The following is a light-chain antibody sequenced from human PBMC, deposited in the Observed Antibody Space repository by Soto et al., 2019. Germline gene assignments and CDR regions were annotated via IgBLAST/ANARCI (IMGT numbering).Light chain of an antibody. V-gene: IGLV2-8*01. CDR3: SSYAGSNRLL. CDR2: EVT. CDR1: RSDIGGYNF. Sequence: QSALTQPPSASGSPGQSVTISCTGTRSDIGGYNFVSWYQQYPGKAPKLILFEVTKRPAGVPDRFSGSKSGDTASLTVSGLQAEDEADYYCSSYAGSNRLLFGGGTKVTVL. J-gene: IGLJ2*01.